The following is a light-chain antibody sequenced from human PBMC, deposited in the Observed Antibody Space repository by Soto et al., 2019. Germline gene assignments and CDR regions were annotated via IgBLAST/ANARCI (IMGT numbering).Light chain of an antibody. V-gene: IGKV3-20*01. CDR1: QSVTTK. CDR3: QKYGGSPIT. Sequence: ENVLTQSPDTLSLSPGERATLSCRASQSVTTKLAWYQPKPGQAPRLLISGASSRASGVPDRFSGSGSETDFTLIISRLQPEDFALYYCQKYGGSPITFGQGTRLEIK. J-gene: IGKJ5*01. CDR2: GAS.